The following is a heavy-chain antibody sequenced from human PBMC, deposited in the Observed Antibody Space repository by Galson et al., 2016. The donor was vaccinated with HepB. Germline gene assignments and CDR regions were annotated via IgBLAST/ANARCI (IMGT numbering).Heavy chain of an antibody. CDR1: GFTFNAHW. CDR3: SREMTGSYFD. Sequence: SLRLSCAASGFTFNAHWMNWVRQAPGKGLEWVANIRGDVIVSYYAESVRGRFTISRDNAKNSLYLQMNGLRVDETAVNYDSREMTGSYFDWGQGTLVTVSS. V-gene: IGHV3-7*01. J-gene: IGHJ4*02. D-gene: IGHD3-10*01. CDR2: IRGDVIVS.